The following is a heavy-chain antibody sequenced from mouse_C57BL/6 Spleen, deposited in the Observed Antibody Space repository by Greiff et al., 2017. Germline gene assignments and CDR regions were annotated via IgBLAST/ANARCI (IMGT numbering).Heavy chain of an antibody. V-gene: IGHV5-17*01. CDR3: ARPRLSYAMDY. D-gene: IGHD1-2*01. J-gene: IGHJ4*01. CDR1: GFAFSDYG. CDR2: ISSGSSTS. Sequence: EVQVVESGGGLVKPGGSLKLSCAASGFAFSDYGMHWVRQAPEKGLEWVAYISSGSSTSYYADTVKGRFTISRDNAKNTLFLQMTRLRSEDTAMYYCARPRLSYAMDYWGQGTSVTVSA.